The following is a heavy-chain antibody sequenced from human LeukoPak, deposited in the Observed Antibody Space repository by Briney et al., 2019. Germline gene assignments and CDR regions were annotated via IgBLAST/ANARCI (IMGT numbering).Heavy chain of an antibody. CDR3: AKEKYGYYYYGMDV. CDR1: GFTFDDYA. V-gene: IGHV3-9*01. CDR2: ISWNSGSI. D-gene: IGHD2-2*01. J-gene: IGHJ6*02. Sequence: GRSLRLSCAASGFTFDDYAMHWVRQAPGKGLEWVSGISWNSGSIGYADSVKGRFTISRDNAKNSLYLQMNSLRAEDTALYYCAKEKYGYYYYGMDVWGRGTTVTVSS.